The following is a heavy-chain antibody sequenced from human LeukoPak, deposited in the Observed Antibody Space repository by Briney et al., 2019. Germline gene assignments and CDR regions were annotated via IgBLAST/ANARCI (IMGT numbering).Heavy chain of an antibody. J-gene: IGHJ4*02. CDR2: VWYDGSNK. CDR3: AKAAAAPGFDF. Sequence: GGSLRLSCAASGFTFSSYGMHWVRQAPGKGLEWVAVVWYDGSNKYYADSVKGRFTISRDNSKNTIYLQMNSLRAEDTALYYCAKAAAAPGFDFWGQGTLVTVSS. CDR1: GFTFSSYG. D-gene: IGHD6-13*01. V-gene: IGHV3-33*06.